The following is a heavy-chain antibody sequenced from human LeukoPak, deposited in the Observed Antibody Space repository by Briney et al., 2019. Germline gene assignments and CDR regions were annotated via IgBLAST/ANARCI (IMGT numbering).Heavy chain of an antibody. V-gene: IGHV3-74*01. CDR3: AKGRAWDYDSGSGRLYYFDY. CDR2: NKYDGSES. Sequence: GGSLRLACAASGFTLSGHWMHWFRQPPGKGLAWVSRNKYDGSESYYADSVKGRFTISRDNSKNTVFLQMTSLRVEETAVYFCAKGRAWDYDSGSGRLYYFDYWGQGTLVTVST. J-gene: IGHJ4*02. CDR1: GFTLSGHW. D-gene: IGHD3-22*01.